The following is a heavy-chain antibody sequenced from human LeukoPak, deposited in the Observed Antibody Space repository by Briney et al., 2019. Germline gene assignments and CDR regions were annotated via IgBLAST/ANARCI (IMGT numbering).Heavy chain of an antibody. D-gene: IGHD6-13*01. J-gene: IGHJ5*02. CDR3: ARGKEEQLVLLQYPLWFMNWFDP. Sequence: GGSLRLSCAASGFTFSSYGMHWVRQAPGKGLEWVAVIWYDGSNKYYADSVKGRFTISRDNSKNTLYLQMNNLRAEDTAVYYCARGKEEQLVLLQYPLWFMNWFDPWGQGTLVTVSS. CDR2: IWYDGSNK. V-gene: IGHV3-33*01. CDR1: GFTFSSYG.